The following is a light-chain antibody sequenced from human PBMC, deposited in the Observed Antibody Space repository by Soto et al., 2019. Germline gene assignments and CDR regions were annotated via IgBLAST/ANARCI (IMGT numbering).Light chain of an antibody. J-gene: IGKJ4*01. Sequence: DMEMTQSPSSLSASVGDRVTITCRASQSISNYLNWYQHKPGKVPKLLIYAASSLQSGVPTRFSGSRSGTDFTLTITSLPPEDFATYYCQQSYCTPLTFGGGTKVHIK. V-gene: IGKV1-39*01. CDR2: AAS. CDR1: QSISNY. CDR3: QQSYCTPLT.